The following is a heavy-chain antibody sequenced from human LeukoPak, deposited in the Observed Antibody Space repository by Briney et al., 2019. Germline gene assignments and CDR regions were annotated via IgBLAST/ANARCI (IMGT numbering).Heavy chain of an antibody. CDR1: GYTFTSYG. CDR3: ARDLFGSSWYRGKWGAFDY. CDR2: ISAYNGNT. D-gene: IGHD6-13*01. J-gene: IGHJ4*02. V-gene: IGHV1-18*01. Sequence: ASVKVSCKASGYTFTSYGISWVRQAPGQGLEWMGWISAYNGNTNYAQKLQGRVTMTTDASTSTAYMELRSLRSDDTAVYYCARDLFGSSWYRGKWGAFDYWGQGTLVAVAS.